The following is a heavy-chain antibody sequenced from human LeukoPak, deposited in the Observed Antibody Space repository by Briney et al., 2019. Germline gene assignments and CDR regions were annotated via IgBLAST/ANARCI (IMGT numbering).Heavy chain of an antibody. J-gene: IGHJ2*01. CDR2: IYSGGNT. Sequence: GGSLRLSCAASGFTVSSYYMSWVRRAPGKGLEWVSVIYSGGNTNYPDSVKGRFTISRDNSKNTLYLQMNSLKTEDTAVYYCATKLEWYFDLWGRGTLVTVSS. CDR3: ATKLEWYFDL. CDR1: GFTVSSYY. V-gene: IGHV3-53*01. D-gene: IGHD1-7*01.